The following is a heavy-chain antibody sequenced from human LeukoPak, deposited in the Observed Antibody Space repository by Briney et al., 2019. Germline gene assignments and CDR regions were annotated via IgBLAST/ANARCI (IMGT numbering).Heavy chain of an antibody. D-gene: IGHD2/OR15-2a*01. CDR2: INSDGSSA. CDR3: ARDRPLLAFDI. Sequence: GGSLRLFCAASGFTFSSYWMHWFRQAPGKGLVWVSRINSDGSSASYAVSVTGRFTISRDNAKNTLYLQMNSLRAEDTAVYYCARDRPLLAFDIWGQGTMVTVSS. J-gene: IGHJ3*02. V-gene: IGHV3-74*01. CDR1: GFTFSSYW.